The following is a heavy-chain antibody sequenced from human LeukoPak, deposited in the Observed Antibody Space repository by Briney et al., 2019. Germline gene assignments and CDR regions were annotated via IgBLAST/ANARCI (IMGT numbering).Heavy chain of an antibody. D-gene: IGHD6-13*01. Sequence: PVQVSCPASGGTFTSYAISWARPAPGQGLGWMGGIIPIFGTANYAQKFQGRVTITADESTSTAYMELSSLRSEDTAVYYCARDRDDIAAGYFDYWGQGTLVTVSS. CDR1: GGTFTSYA. CDR2: IIPIFGTA. J-gene: IGHJ4*02. CDR3: ARDRDDIAAGYFDY. V-gene: IGHV1-69*01.